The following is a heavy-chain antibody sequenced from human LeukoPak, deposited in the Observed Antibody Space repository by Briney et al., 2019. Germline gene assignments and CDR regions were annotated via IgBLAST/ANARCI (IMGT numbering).Heavy chain of an antibody. J-gene: IGHJ6*03. CDR2: ISSSGSTI. V-gene: IGHV3-48*03. CDR1: GFTFSSYE. Sequence: GGSLRLSCAASGFTFSSYEMDWVRQAPGKGLEWVSYISSSGSTIYYADSVKGRFTISRDSAENSLYLQMNSLRAEDTAVYYCARGRIAVAGTYIPSNWGPQLYYMDVWGKGTTVTVSS. D-gene: IGHD6-19*01. CDR3: ARGRIAVAGTYIPSNWGPQLYYMDV.